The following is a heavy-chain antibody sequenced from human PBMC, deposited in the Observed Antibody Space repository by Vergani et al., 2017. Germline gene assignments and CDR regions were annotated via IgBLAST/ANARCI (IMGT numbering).Heavy chain of an antibody. CDR2: ISSSGSTI. D-gene: IGHD2-2*01. V-gene: IGHV3-48*03. Sequence: EVQLVECGGGLVQPGGSLRLSCAASGFTFSRYEMNWVGQAPGKGREWVSYISSSGSTIYYAASVKGRFTISRNNAKNSLYLQMNSLRAEHTAVYYCARDSPLVVPAAIFYYYYCMDVWGQGTTVTVSS. CDR1: GFTFSRYE. J-gene: IGHJ6*02. CDR3: ARDSPLVVPAAIFYYYYCMDV.